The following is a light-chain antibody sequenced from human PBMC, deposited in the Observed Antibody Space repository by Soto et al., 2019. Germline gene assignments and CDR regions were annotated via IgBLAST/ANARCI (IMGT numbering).Light chain of an antibody. CDR1: QSVGSN. Sequence: EIVMTQSPDTLSVSPGERATLICRASQSVGSNLAWYQQKPGQAPRLLIYGASTRATRIPARFSGWGSGTEFTLTISSLQSEDFAIYYCQQYSNWVTFGGGTKVDIK. CDR2: GAS. V-gene: IGKV3D-15*01. J-gene: IGKJ4*01. CDR3: QQYSNWVT.